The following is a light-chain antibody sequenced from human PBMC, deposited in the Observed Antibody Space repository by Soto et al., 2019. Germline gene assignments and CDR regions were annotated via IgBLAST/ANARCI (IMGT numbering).Light chain of an antibody. CDR3: SSFSTISIR. Sequence: QSALTQPASVSGSPGQSIPISCTGTSSDVSWYQQHPGKAPKLIIYDVTYRPSGTSFRFSGSKSGNTASLTISGLQAEDEADYYCSSFSTISIRFGTGTKVTVL. V-gene: IGLV2-14*03. CDR2: DVT. CDR1: SSD. J-gene: IGLJ1*01.